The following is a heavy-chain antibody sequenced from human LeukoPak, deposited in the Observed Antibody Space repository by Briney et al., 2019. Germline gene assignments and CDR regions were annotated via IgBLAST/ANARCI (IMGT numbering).Heavy chain of an antibody. J-gene: IGHJ4*02. D-gene: IGHD3-22*01. CDR3: ARAGVAMIVN. CDR2: IYYSGST. V-gene: IGHV4-31*03. Sequence: SQTLSLNCTVSGGSISSGGYYWSWIRQHPGKGLEWIGYIYYSGSTYYNPSLKSRVTISVDTSKNQFSLKLSSVTAADTAVYYCARAGVAMIVNWGQGTLVTVSS. CDR1: GGSISSGGYY.